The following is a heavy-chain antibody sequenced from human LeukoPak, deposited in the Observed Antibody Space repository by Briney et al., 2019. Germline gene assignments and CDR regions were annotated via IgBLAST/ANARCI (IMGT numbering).Heavy chain of an antibody. CDR2: IYHSGRT. CDR3: ARLYLRATRFDY. V-gene: IGHV4-39*07. Sequence: PSETLSLTCTVSGDSISTSNSYWGWIRQPPGKGLEWIGSIYHSGRTFYNPSLKSRVTISVDTSKNQFSLKLTSVTAADTAVYYCARLYLRATRFDYWGQGTLVTVSS. J-gene: IGHJ4*02. CDR1: GDSISTSNSY. D-gene: IGHD5-24*01.